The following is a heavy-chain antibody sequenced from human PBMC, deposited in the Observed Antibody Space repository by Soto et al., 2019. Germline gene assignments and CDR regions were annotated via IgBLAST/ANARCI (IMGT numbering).Heavy chain of an antibody. Sequence: LRLSCAASRFTFSTYWMHWVRQAPGKGLVWVSRINSDGTGTSYADSVKGRITISRDNAKNTLYLQMNSLRSEDTAVYYCAGDSSGYSYDAFDIWGQGTMVTV. CDR1: RFTFSTYW. CDR3: AGDSSGYSYDAFDI. D-gene: IGHD3-22*01. CDR2: INSDGTGT. J-gene: IGHJ3*02. V-gene: IGHV3-74*01.